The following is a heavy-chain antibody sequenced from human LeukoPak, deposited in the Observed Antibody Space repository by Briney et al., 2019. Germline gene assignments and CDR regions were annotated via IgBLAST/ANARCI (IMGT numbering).Heavy chain of an antibody. Sequence: PGGSLRLSCAASGSTFSSYSMNWVRQAPGKGLEWVSYISSSSSTIYYADSVKGRFTISRDNAKNSLYLQMNNLRAEDTAVYYCARDGGYCSNTSCYYWFDPWGQGTLVTVSS. CDR2: ISSSSSTI. CDR3: ARDGGYCSNTSCYYWFDP. D-gene: IGHD2-2*01. V-gene: IGHV3-48*01. J-gene: IGHJ5*02. CDR1: GSTFSSYS.